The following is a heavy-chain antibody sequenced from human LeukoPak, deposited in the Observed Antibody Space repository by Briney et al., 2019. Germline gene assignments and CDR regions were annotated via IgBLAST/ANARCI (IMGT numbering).Heavy chain of an antibody. D-gene: IGHD2/OR15-2a*01. Sequence: PGESLRLSCAASVYTFGNYFMQWVRKAPGKGLEWVSGINWNGGSTGYADSVKGRFTISRDNAKNSLYLQMNSLRAEDTALYYCARLSYYYYYMDVWGKGTTVTVSS. CDR3: ARLSYYYYYMDV. J-gene: IGHJ6*03. CDR1: VYTFGNYF. CDR2: INWNGGST. V-gene: IGHV3-20*04.